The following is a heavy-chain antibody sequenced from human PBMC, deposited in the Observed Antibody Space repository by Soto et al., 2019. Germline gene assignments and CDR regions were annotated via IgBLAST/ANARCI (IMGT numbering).Heavy chain of an antibody. J-gene: IGHJ4*02. Sequence: GESLKISCKGSGYSFTSYWISWVRQMPGKGLEWMGRIDPSDSYTNYSPSFQGHVTISADKSISTAYLQWSSLKASDTAMYYCARFPKRSYYYGSGTHPAPFDYWGQGTLVTVSS. D-gene: IGHD3-10*01. CDR3: ARFPKRSYYYGSGTHPAPFDY. CDR2: IDPSDSYT. CDR1: GYSFTSYW. V-gene: IGHV5-10-1*01.